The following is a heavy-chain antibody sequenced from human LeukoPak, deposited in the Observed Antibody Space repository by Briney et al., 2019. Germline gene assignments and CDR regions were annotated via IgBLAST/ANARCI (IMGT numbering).Heavy chain of an antibody. CDR1: GFTFSGSA. V-gene: IGHV3-74*01. J-gene: IGHJ3*02. D-gene: IGHD6-25*01. CDR3: ARRSAAKDAFDI. Sequence: GSLRLSCTASGFTFSGSAMHWVRQAPGKGRVWVSRINSDGGSTSYTDSVKGRFTISRDNAKNTLYLQMNSLRAEDTAVYYCARRSAAKDAFDIWGQGTKVTVSS. CDR2: INSDGGST.